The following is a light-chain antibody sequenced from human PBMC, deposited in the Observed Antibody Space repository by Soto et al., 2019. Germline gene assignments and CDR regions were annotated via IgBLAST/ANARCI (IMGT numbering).Light chain of an antibody. J-gene: IGKJ4*01. CDR1: QGIGSY. V-gene: IGKV1-9*01. CDR3: HQLNDYPLT. Sequence: DIQLTQSPSFLSASVGDRVSITCRASQGIGSYLAWYQQKPGKAPNLLIYAASTLQSGVPSRFSGSGSGTEYTLTIISLQPEDFATYYCHQLNDYPLTFGGGTKVEIK. CDR2: AAS.